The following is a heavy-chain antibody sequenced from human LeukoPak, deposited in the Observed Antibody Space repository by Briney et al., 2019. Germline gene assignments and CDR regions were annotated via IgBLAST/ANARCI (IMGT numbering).Heavy chain of an antibody. CDR3: ARVRLGVGDAFDI. D-gene: IGHD3-10*01. CDR2: IYYSGST. Sequence: SETLPLTCTVSGGSISSYYWSWIRQPPGKGLEWIGYIYYSGSTNYNPSLKSRVTILVDTSKNQFSLKLSSVTPADTAVYFCARVRLGVGDAFDIWGQGTMVTVSS. V-gene: IGHV4-59*01. CDR1: GGSISSYY. J-gene: IGHJ3*02.